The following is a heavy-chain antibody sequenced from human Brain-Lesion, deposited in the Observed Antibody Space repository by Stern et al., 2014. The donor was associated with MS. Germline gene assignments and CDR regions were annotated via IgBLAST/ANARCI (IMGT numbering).Heavy chain of an antibody. CDR1: GFTFTSSA. V-gene: IGHV1-58*01. CDR2: IVVGSGNT. J-gene: IGHJ5*02. Sequence: HLVESGPEVKKPGTSVKGSCKASGFTFTSSAVQWVRQARGQRLEWIGWIVVGSGNTNYAQKFQERVTITRDMSTSTAYMELSSLRSEDTAVYYCAADPTTGSSSWYYIPNWFDPWGQGTLVTVSS. CDR3: AADPTTGSSSWYYIPNWFDP. D-gene: IGHD6-13*01.